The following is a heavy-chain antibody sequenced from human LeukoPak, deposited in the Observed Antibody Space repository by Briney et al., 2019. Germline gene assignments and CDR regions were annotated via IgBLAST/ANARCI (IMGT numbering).Heavy chain of an antibody. CDR1: GGSFSGYY. J-gene: IGHJ4*02. Sequence: SETLSLTCAVYGGSFSGYYWSWIRQPPGKGLEWIGEINHSGSTYYNPSLKSRVTIPVDTSKNQFSLKLSSVTAADTAVYYCVTRKGYSSSWYSRGYFDYWGQGTLVTVSS. CDR3: VTRKGYSSSWYSRGYFDY. D-gene: IGHD6-13*01. CDR2: INHSGST. V-gene: IGHV4-34*01.